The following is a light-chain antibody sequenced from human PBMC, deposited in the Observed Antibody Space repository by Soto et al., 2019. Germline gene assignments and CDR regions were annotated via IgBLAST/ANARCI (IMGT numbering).Light chain of an antibody. V-gene: IGKV1-39*01. J-gene: IGKJ1*01. Sequence: DIQMTQSPSSLSASVGDKVTITCRASQSIISYLNWYQQKPGKAPKLLIYAASSLQSGVPSRFSGSGSGTDFTLTISSLQPEDFATYYCQQSYSTPPTFGQGTKV. CDR3: QQSYSTPPT. CDR1: QSIISY. CDR2: AAS.